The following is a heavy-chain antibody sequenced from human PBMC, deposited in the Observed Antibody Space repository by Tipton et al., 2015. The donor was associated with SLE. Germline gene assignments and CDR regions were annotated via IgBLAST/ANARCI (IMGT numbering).Heavy chain of an antibody. CDR1: GGSFSGYY. J-gene: IGHJ2*01. Sequence: TLSLTCAVYGGSFSGYYWSWIRQPPGKGLEWIGEINHSGSTNYNPSLKSRVTISVDTSKNQFSLKLSSVTAADTAVYYCARDTPQTYYGSAKRWYFDLWGRGTLVTVSS. V-gene: IGHV4-34*01. D-gene: IGHD3-10*01. CDR2: INHSGST. CDR3: ARDTPQTYYGSAKRWYFDL.